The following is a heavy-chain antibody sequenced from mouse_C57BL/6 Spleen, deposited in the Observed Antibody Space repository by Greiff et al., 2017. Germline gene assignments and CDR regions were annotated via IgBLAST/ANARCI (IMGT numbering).Heavy chain of an antibody. CDR3: ARGGYYYGSSYGYFDV. V-gene: IGHV1-80*01. D-gene: IGHD1-1*01. Sequence: QVQLKESGAELVKPGASVKISCKASGYAFSSYWMNWVKQRPGKGLEWIGQIYPGDGDTNYNGKFKGKATLTADKSSSTAYMQLSSLTSEDSAVYFCARGGYYYGSSYGYFDVWGTGTTVTVSS. J-gene: IGHJ1*03. CDR2: IYPGDGDT. CDR1: GYAFSSYW.